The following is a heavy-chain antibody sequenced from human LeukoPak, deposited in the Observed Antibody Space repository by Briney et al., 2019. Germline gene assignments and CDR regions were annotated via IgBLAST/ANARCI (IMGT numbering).Heavy chain of an antibody. CDR1: GYTFSGFY. CDR3: ARDSSGWVNY. D-gene: IGHD6-19*01. J-gene: IGHJ4*02. CDR2: INPNSGVT. V-gene: IGHV1-2*02. Sequence: ASVKVSCKASGYTFSGFYIHWVRQAPGQGLEWMGWINPNSGVTNYAQKFQGRVTITADESTSTAYMELSSLRSEDTAVYYCARDSSGWVNYWGQGTLVTVSS.